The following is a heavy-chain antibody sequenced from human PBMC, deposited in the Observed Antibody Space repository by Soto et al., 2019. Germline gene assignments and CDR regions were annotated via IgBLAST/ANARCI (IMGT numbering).Heavy chain of an antibody. D-gene: IGHD2-15*01. J-gene: IGHJ4*03. CDR2: IVPIVDTS. Sequence: SVKVSCKTSGGTSSSYAISWVRQAPGQGLEWMGGIVPIVDTSTYAQKFQGRVTITADESTSTAYMELSSLRSDDTAIYYCVRVVAIPGYPDNWG. CDR3: VRVVAIPGYPDN. V-gene: IGHV1-69*13. CDR1: GGTSSSYA.